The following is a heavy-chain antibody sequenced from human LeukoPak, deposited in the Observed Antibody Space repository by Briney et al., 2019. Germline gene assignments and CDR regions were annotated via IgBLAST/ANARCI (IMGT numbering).Heavy chain of an antibody. V-gene: IGHV3-21*01. CDR3: AREIAVPGRDY. J-gene: IGHJ4*02. D-gene: IGHD6-19*01. CDR1: GFTFSSYT. CDR2: ISSSSSYI. Sequence: GGSLRLSCAASGFTFSSYTMNWVRQAPGKGLEWVSSISSSSSYIYYADSVKGRFTISRDNAKNSLYLQMNSLRAEDTAVYYCAREIAVPGRDYWGQGTLVTVSS.